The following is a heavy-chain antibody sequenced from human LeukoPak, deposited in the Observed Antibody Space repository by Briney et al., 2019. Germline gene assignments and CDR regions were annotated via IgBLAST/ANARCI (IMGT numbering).Heavy chain of an antibody. V-gene: IGHV3-23*01. CDR3: AKGLYGSGSSPDF. Sequence: PGGSLRLSCAASGFPFRNYAMTWVRQAPGKGLEWVSGINDSGSSTYYADSVKGRLTISRDNAKNTVYLQMNSLRVEDTAVYYCAKGLYGSGSSPDFWGQGTLVTVSS. J-gene: IGHJ4*02. CDR1: GFPFRNYA. D-gene: IGHD3-10*01. CDR2: INDSGSST.